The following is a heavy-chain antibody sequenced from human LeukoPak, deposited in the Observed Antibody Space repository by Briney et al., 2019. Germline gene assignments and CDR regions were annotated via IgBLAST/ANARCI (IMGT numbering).Heavy chain of an antibody. CDR2: ISGSGGST. V-gene: IGHV3-23*01. CDR3: AKGVFCRAGKCYGGFGS. J-gene: IGHJ5*01. Sequence: GGSLRLSCAASGFTFSSYAMSWVRQAPGKGLEWVSAISGSGGSTWYADSVKGRFTISRDNSKNTLYMQMNSLRVEDTAVYYCAKGVFCRAGKCYGGFGSWGQGTLVTVSS. CDR1: GFTFSSYA. D-gene: IGHD2-15*01.